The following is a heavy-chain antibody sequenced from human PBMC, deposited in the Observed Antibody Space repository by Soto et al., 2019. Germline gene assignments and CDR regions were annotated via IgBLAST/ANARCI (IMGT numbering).Heavy chain of an antibody. CDR3: ARGDSYLYSHGMDV. Sequence: QVQLQESGPGLVKPSETLSLTCTVSGGSISSYYWSWIRQPPGKGLEWIGYIYYSGSTNYNPSLKRRVTISVDMSKNQFSLKLSSVSAADTAVYYCARGDSYLYSHGMDVWGQGTTVTVSS. V-gene: IGHV4-59*01. D-gene: IGHD2-21*01. CDR1: GGSISSYY. CDR2: IYYSGST. J-gene: IGHJ6*02.